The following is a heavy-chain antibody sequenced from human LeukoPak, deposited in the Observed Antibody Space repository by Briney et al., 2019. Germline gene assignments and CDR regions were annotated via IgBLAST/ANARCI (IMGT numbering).Heavy chain of an antibody. J-gene: IGHJ3*02. CDR3: ARAYCSGGSCYSPGAFDI. D-gene: IGHD2-15*01. V-gene: IGHV4-4*07. CDR2: IYTSGST. CDR1: GGSISSYY. Sequence: SETLSLTCTVPGGSISSYYWSWIRQPAGKGLEWIGRIYTSGSTNYNPSLKSRVTMSVDTSKNQFSLKLSSVTAADTAVYYCARAYCSGGSCYSPGAFDIWGQGTMVTVSS.